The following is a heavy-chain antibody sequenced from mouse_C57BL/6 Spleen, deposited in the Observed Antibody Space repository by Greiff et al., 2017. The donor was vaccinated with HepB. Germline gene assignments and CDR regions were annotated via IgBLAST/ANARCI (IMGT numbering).Heavy chain of an antibody. V-gene: IGHV1-26*01. CDR2: INPNNGGT. CDR3: ARVYDYDDN. Sequence: VQLQQSGPELVKPGASVKISCKASGYTFTDYYMNWVKQSHGKSLEWIGDINPNNGGTSYNQKFKGKATLTVDKSSSTAYMELRSLTAEDSAVYYCARVYDYDDNWGQGTTLTVSS. J-gene: IGHJ2*01. CDR1: GYTFTDYY. D-gene: IGHD2-4*01.